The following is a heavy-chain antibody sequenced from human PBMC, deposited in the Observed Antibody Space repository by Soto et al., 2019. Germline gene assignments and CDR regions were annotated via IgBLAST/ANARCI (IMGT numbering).Heavy chain of an antibody. Sequence: SVKVSCKASGGTFSSYAISWVRQAPGQGLEWMGGIIPIFGTANYAQKFQGRVTITADESTSTAYMELSSLRSEDTAVYYCARDSGVVVVAAMIYYYYGMDVWGQGTTVTVSS. CDR1: GGTFSSYA. J-gene: IGHJ6*02. V-gene: IGHV1-69*13. D-gene: IGHD2-15*01. CDR2: IIPIFGTA. CDR3: ARDSGVVVVAAMIYYYYGMDV.